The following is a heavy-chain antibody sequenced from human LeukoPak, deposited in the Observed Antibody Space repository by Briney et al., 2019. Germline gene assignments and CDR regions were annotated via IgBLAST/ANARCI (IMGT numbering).Heavy chain of an antibody. J-gene: IGHJ4*02. Sequence: GGSLRLSCAASGFTFSSYAMHWVRQAPGKGLEWVAVISYDGSNKYYADSVKGRFTISRDNAKNSLYLQMNSLRAEDTAVYYCARDLNTADYWGQGTLVTVSS. CDR2: ISYDGSNK. CDR1: GFTFSSYA. D-gene: IGHD4-17*01. V-gene: IGHV3-30-3*01. CDR3: ARDLNTADY.